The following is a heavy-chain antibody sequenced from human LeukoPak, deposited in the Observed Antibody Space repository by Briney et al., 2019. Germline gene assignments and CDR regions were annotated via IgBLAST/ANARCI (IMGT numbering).Heavy chain of an antibody. Sequence: GASVKVSCKSSGYTFTIYGISWVRQAPGQGLEWMGWISAYNGNTNYAQKLQGRVTMTTDTSTSTAYMELRSLRSDDTAVYYCARSDGAAAEATFDYWGQGTLVTVSS. J-gene: IGHJ4*02. CDR1: GYTFTIYG. CDR3: ARSDGAAAEATFDY. V-gene: IGHV1-18*01. D-gene: IGHD6-13*01. CDR2: ISAYNGNT.